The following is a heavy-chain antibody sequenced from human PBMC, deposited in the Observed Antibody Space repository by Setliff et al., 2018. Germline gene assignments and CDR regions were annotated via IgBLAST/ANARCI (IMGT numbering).Heavy chain of an antibody. CDR3: ARDRMEGGFDP. CDR2: LYHTGNT. D-gene: IGHD1-1*01. CDR1: GGSISTYY. V-gene: IGHV4-59*01. J-gene: IGHJ5*02. Sequence: SETLSLTCTVSGGSISTYYWSWIRQPPGKGLELIGYLYHTGNTNYNPSLKSRVTISVDTSKNQFSLKLSSVTAADTAVYFCARDRMEGGFDPWGQGTLVTVS.